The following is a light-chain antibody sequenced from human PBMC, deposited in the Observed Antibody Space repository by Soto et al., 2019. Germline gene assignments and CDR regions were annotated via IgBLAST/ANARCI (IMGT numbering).Light chain of an antibody. CDR3: QHYDNVPYT. CDR1: QDISNY. V-gene: IGKV1-33*01. Sequence: DIQMTQSPSSLSASVGDRVTITCQASQDISNYLNWYQQKPGKAPKLLINDASRLQPGVPSRFSGGGSGTDVTFTIVSLQTEDIATYYCQHYDNVPYTFGQGTKLEIK. CDR2: DAS. J-gene: IGKJ2*01.